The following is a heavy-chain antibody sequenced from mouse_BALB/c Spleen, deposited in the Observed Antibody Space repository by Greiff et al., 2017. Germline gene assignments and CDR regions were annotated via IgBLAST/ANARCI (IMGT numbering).Heavy chain of an antibody. J-gene: IGHJ3*01. Sequence: EVQRVESGGGLVKPGGSLKLSCAASGFAFSSYDMSWVRQTPEKRLEWVAYISSGGGSTYYPDTVKGRFTISRDNAKNTLYLQMSSLKSEDTAMYYCARQGGYEEFAYWGQGTLVTVSA. V-gene: IGHV5-12-1*01. CDR1: GFAFSSYD. D-gene: IGHD2-2*01. CDR2: ISSGGGST. CDR3: ARQGGYEEFAY.